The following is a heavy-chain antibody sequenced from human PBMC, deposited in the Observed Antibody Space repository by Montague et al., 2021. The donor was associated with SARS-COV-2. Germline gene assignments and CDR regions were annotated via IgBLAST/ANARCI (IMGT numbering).Heavy chain of an antibody. CDR3: VREKAGGLRNVFDI. CDR1: GFSIGGGDY. Sequence: SETLSLTCTVSGFSIGGGDYWGWIRQPPGKGLEWIGSIYHSGTTXXNPXXXSRLTMSIDTSTNQFSLGLTSVTAADTAVFFCVREKAGGLRNVFDIWGQGTTVTVSS. J-gene: IGHJ3*02. CDR2: IYHSGTT. V-gene: IGHV4-38-2*02.